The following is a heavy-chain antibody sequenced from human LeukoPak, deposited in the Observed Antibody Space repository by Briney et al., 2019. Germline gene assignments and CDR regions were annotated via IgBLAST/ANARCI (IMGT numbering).Heavy chain of an antibody. D-gene: IGHD3-10*01. CDR3: AKGKYYGSGTQGCYFDY. J-gene: IGHJ4*02. V-gene: IGHV3-9*01. CDR1: GFTFDDYA. Sequence: GGSLRLSCAASGFTFDDYAMHWVRQAPGKGLEWVSGISWNSGSIGYADSVKGRFTISRDNAKNSLYLQMNSLRAEDTALYYCAKGKYYGSGTQGCYFDYWGQGTLVTVSS. CDR2: ISWNSGSI.